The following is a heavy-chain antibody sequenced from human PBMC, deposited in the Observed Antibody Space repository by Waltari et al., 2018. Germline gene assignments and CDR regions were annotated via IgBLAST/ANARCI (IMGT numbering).Heavy chain of an antibody. V-gene: IGHV1-8*03. D-gene: IGHD3-10*01. CDR2: MNPNSGNT. CDR1: GYTFTSYD. Sequence: QVQLVQSGAEVKKPGASVKVSCKASGYTFTSYDINWVRQATGQGLEWMGWMNPNSGNTGYAQKFQGRVTITRNTSISTAYMELSSLRSEDTAVYYCARGRGEKLLWFRRRTPLDYWGQGTLVTVSS. J-gene: IGHJ4*02. CDR3: ARGRGEKLLWFRRRTPLDY.